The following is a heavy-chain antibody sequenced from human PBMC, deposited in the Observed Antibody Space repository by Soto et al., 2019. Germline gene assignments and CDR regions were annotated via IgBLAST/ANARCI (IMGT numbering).Heavy chain of an antibody. CDR1: GGSISSSSYY. V-gene: IGHV4-39*01. Sequence: SETLSRTCTVSGGSISSSSYYWGWIRQPPGKGLEWIGSIYYSGSTYYNPSLKSRVTISVDTSKNQFSLKLSSVTAADTAVYYCAKGGSGSYSNAFDIWGQGTMVTVSS. J-gene: IGHJ3*02. D-gene: IGHD3-10*01. CDR3: AKGGSGSYSNAFDI. CDR2: IYYSGST.